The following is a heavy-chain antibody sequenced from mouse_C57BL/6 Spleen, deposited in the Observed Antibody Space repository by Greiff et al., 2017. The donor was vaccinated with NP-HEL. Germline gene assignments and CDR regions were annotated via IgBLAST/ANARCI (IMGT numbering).Heavy chain of an antibody. D-gene: IGHD2-4*01. CDR2: INPSNGGT. CDR1: GYTFTSYW. Sequence: QVQLQQPGTELVKPGASVKLSCKASGYTFTSYWMHWVKQRPGQGLEWIGNINPSNGGTNYNEKFKSKATLTVDKSSSTAYMQLSSLTAEDSAVYYCARSASYDYDVGAMDYWGQGTSVTVSS. CDR3: ARSASYDYDVGAMDY. V-gene: IGHV1-53*01. J-gene: IGHJ4*01.